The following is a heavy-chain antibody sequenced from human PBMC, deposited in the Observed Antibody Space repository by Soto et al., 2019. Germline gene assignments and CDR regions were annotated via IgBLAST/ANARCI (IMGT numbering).Heavy chain of an antibody. D-gene: IGHD3-16*02. V-gene: IGHV1-69*01. CDR1: GGTFSNFG. CDR3: AIDESDDYVWGSFRY. J-gene: IGHJ4*02. CDR2: IMPSSDTP. Sequence: QVQLVQSGAEVKKPGSSVKVSCKASGGTFSNFGISWVRQAPGQGLEWMGGIMPSSDTPISEPKFQGRVIFSAGESASTAYMDLSSLRSEDTAVYFCAIDESDDYVWGSFRYWGQGTPVTVSS.